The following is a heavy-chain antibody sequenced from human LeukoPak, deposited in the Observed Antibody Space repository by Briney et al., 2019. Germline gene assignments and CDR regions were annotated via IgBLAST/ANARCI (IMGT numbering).Heavy chain of an antibody. J-gene: IGHJ1*01. CDR2: IYDDGNT. CDR1: GLTASRKF. D-gene: IGHD2-21*02. V-gene: IGHV3-66*01. CDR3: ASCGDDCDPRETAWVDFLH. Sequence: PGESLRLSCVVSGLTASRKFMNWVRQAPGKGLEWVSGIYDDGNTFYADSVKGRFSISRDTSRNTLSLQMSSLRAEDTAVYFCASCGDDCDPRETAWVDFLHWGQGTLVTVSS.